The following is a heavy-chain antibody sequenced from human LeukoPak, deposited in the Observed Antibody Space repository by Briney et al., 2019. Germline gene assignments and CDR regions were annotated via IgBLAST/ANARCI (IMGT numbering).Heavy chain of an antibody. D-gene: IGHD3-22*01. Sequence: PSETLSLTCAVYGGSFSGYYWSWIRQPPGKGLEWIGEINHSGSTNYNPSLKSRVTISVDTSKNQFSLKLSSVTAAGTAVYYCARGNYEGSLDYWGQGTLVTVSS. J-gene: IGHJ4*02. CDR3: ARGNYEGSLDY. CDR2: INHSGST. V-gene: IGHV4-34*01. CDR1: GGSFSGYY.